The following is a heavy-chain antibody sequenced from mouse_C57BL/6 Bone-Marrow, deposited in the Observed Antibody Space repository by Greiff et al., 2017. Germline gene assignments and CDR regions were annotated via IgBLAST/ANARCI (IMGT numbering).Heavy chain of an antibody. CDR2: IYPRSGNT. Sequence: QVQLKESGAELARPGASVKLSCKASGYTFTSYGISWVKQRTGQGLEWIGEIYPRSGNTYYNEKFKGKATLTADKSSSTAYMELRSLTSEDSAVYFCARSWALYYFDYWGQGTTLTVSS. J-gene: IGHJ2*01. V-gene: IGHV1-81*01. CDR1: GYTFTSYG. CDR3: ARSWALYYFDY.